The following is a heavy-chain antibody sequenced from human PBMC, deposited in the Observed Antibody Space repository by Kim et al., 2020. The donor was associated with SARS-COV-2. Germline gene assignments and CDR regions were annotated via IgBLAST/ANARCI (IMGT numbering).Heavy chain of an antibody. CDR3: ARSSPWGVPAAMGGVRNNYYYYGMDV. D-gene: IGHD2-2*01. V-gene: IGHV4-39*01. CDR1: GGSISSSSYY. J-gene: IGHJ6*02. CDR2: IYYSGST. Sequence: SETLSLTCTVSGGSISSSSYYWGWIRQSPGKGLEWIGSIYYSGSTYYNPSLKSRVTISVDTSKNQFSLKLSSVTAADTAVYYCARSSPWGVPAAMGGVRNNYYYYGMDVWGQGTTVTVSS.